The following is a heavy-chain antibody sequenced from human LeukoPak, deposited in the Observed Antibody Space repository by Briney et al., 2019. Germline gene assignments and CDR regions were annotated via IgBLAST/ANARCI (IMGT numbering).Heavy chain of an antibody. J-gene: IGHJ3*02. CDR1: GGTFSSYA. Sequence: SVKVSCKASGGTFSSYAIRWVRQAPGQGLEWMGRIIPIFGTANYAQKFQGRVTITTDESTSTAYMELSSLRSEDTAVYYCARSHRITMIVVGQTNAFDIWGQGTMVTVSS. V-gene: IGHV1-69*05. D-gene: IGHD3-22*01. CDR3: ARSHRITMIVVGQTNAFDI. CDR2: IIPIFGTA.